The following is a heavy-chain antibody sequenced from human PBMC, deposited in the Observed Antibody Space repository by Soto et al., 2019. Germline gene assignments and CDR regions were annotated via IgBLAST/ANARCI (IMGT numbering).Heavy chain of an antibody. Sequence: PSETLSLTCTVSGYSVNYGYYWGWIRQAPGKGREWMGSIFHTGNTYYNPSLESRLNMSVDTSKIQFSLNLRSVTAADTGVYYWAKALGMGVTLPVEVRDAFEIWGRGTKVTGSS. D-gene: IGHD3-3*01. CDR3: AKALGMGVTLPVEVRDAFEI. J-gene: IGHJ3*02. CDR1: GYSVNYGYY. V-gene: IGHV4-38-2*02. CDR2: IFHTGNT.